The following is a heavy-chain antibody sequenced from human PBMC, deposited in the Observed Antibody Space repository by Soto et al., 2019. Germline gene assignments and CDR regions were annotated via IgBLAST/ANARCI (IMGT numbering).Heavy chain of an antibody. Sequence: VQLVESGGGVVQPGRSLRLSCAASGFTFSSYGMHWVRQAPRKGLEWVAVISYDGSNKYYADSVKGRFTISRDNSKTRLYLQMNSLRAEDTAMYYCAKEPTKGGYYDFWSGYYSWGQGTLVTVSS. CDR1: GFTFSSYG. D-gene: IGHD3-3*01. CDR3: AKEPTKGGYYDFWSGYYS. V-gene: IGHV3-30*18. CDR2: ISYDGSNK. J-gene: IGHJ4*02.